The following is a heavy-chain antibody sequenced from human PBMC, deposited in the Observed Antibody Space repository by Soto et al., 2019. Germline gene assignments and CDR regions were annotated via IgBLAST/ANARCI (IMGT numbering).Heavy chain of an antibody. V-gene: IGHV3-23*04. J-gene: IGHJ6*02. D-gene: IGHD3-10*01. CDR1: GFTFSSYA. CDR2: ISASGGST. CDR3: AKVMRGSGSYYIYGMDV. Sequence: EVQLVESGGGLVQPGGSLRLSCAASGFTFSSYAMSWVRQAPGKGLEWVSTISASGGSTYHADSVKGRFTISRDNSKNTLYLQMNSLRHEDTAAYYCAKVMRGSGSYYIYGMDVWGQGTTVTVS.